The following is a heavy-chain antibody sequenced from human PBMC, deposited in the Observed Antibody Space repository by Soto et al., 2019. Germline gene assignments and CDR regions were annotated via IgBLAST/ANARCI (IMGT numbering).Heavy chain of an antibody. Sequence: SETLSLTCTVSGGSINSNSYYWGWIRQPPGKGLEWIGSIYYSGSTYYNPSLKSRVTISVDTSKNQFSLKLSSVTAADTAVYYCARQGSAYSYMDVWGKGTTVTVSS. V-gene: IGHV4-39*01. CDR3: ARQGSAYSYMDV. J-gene: IGHJ6*03. CDR2: IYYSGST. D-gene: IGHD2-21*01. CDR1: GGSINSNSYY.